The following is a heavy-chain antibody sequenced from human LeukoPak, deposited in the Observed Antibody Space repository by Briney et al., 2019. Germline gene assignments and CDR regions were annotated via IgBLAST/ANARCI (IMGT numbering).Heavy chain of an antibody. Sequence: GGSLRLSCAASGFTFSSYEMNWVRQAPGKGLEWVSYISRSGSNIHYADSVKGRFTISRDNAKNSLYLQMNSLRAEDTAVYYCARETSSSWYSPFDYWGQGTLVTVSS. CDR1: GFTFSSYE. CDR2: ISRSGSNI. J-gene: IGHJ4*02. CDR3: ARETSSSWYSPFDY. D-gene: IGHD6-13*01. V-gene: IGHV3-48*03.